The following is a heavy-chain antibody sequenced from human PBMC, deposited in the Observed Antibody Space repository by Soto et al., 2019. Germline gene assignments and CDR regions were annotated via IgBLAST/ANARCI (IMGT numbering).Heavy chain of an antibody. D-gene: IGHD4-17*01. CDR2: ISPSSTYI. J-gene: IGHJ4*02. CDR1: GFSFSSYS. V-gene: IGHV3-21*01. Sequence: GGSLRLSCEASGFSFSSYSMSWVRQAPGKGLEWVSTISPSSTYIYYADSLKGRFTISRDNAKNSLFLQMNSLRAEDTAVYYCARDYRDYGSFDYWGQGTRVTVSS. CDR3: ARDYRDYGSFDY.